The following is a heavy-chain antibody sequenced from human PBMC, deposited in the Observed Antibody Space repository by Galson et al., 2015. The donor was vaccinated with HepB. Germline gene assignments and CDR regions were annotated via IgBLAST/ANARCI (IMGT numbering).Heavy chain of an antibody. Sequence: SLRLSCAASGFTFSDYYMSWIRQAPGKGLEWLSYISGSRTYTNYAEYVKGRFTISRDNAKNSLFLQMNSLRAEDTAVYYCARVADADYGDHTYFDSWGQGILVTVSA. CDR2: ISGSRTYT. V-gene: IGHV3-11*06. CDR1: GFTFSDYY. J-gene: IGHJ4*02. D-gene: IGHD4-17*01. CDR3: ARVADADYGDHTYFDS.